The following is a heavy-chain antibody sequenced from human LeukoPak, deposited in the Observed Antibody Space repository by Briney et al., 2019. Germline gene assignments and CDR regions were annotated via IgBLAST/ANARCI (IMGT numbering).Heavy chain of an antibody. Sequence: ASVKVSCKASGYTFTSYDINWVRQATGQGLEWMGWVNPNSGNTGYAQKFQGRVTMTRNTSISTAYMELSSLRSEDMAVYYCARGGYYDSSGYGKMPLSWGQGTLVTVSS. J-gene: IGHJ4*02. D-gene: IGHD3-22*01. CDR2: VNPNSGNT. CDR1: GYTFTSYD. CDR3: ARGGYYDSSGYGKMPLS. V-gene: IGHV1-8*01.